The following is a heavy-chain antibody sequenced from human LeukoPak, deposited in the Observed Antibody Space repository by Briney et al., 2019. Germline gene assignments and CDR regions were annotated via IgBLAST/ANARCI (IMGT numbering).Heavy chain of an antibody. V-gene: IGHV4-59*08. CDR3: ARRSSSGWYYFDY. CDR2: IYYSGST. J-gene: IGHJ4*02. D-gene: IGHD6-19*01. Sequence: SGTLSLTCTVSGGSISSYYWSWIRQPPGKGLEWIGYIYYSGSTNYNPSLKSRVTISVDTSKNQFSLKLSSVTAADTAVYYCARRSSSGWYYFDYWGQGTLVTVSS. CDR1: GGSISSYY.